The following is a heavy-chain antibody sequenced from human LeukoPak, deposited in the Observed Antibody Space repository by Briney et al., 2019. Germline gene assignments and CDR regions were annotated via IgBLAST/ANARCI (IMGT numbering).Heavy chain of an antibody. CDR1: GFTFSNYA. Sequence: GGSLRLSCAASGFTFSNYAMHWVRQAPGKGLEWVAFISYAGSNKYYADSVKGRFTISRDNSKNTLYLQMNSLKASDTAMYYCARQPPEALIWPDAFDIWGQGTMVTVSS. CDR2: ISYAGSNK. D-gene: IGHD3/OR15-3a*01. CDR3: ARQPPEALIWPDAFDI. J-gene: IGHJ3*02. V-gene: IGHV3-30-3*01.